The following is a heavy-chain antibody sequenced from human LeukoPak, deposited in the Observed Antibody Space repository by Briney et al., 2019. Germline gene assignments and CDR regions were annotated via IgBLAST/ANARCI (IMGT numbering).Heavy chain of an antibody. V-gene: IGHV3-30*03. Sequence: GRSLRLSCAASGFTFSSYGMHWVRQAPGKGLEWVAVISYDGSNKYYADSVKGRFTISRDNSKNTLYLQMNSLRDEDAAVYYCARVAEIQLWLRSAFDYWGQGTLVTVSS. CDR2: ISYDGSNK. CDR3: ARVAEIQLWLRSAFDY. D-gene: IGHD5-18*01. J-gene: IGHJ4*02. CDR1: GFTFSSYG.